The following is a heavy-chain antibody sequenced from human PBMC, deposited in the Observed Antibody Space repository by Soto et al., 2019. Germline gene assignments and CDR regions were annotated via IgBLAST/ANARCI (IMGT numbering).Heavy chain of an antibody. D-gene: IGHD1-26*01. J-gene: IGHJ4*02. Sequence: SETLSLTCNVSGDSMTKYYWSWIRQPAGKGLEWIGRIYTSWSTNYNPSLKSRVTMSIDTSNNHFSLNLKSVTAADTAVYYCARTVGAAYYFDFWGQGALVTVSS. V-gene: IGHV4-4*07. CDR3: ARTVGAAYYFDF. CDR2: IYTSWST. CDR1: GDSMTKYY.